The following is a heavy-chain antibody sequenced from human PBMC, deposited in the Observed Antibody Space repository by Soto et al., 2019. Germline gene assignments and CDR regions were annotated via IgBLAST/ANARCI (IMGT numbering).Heavy chain of an antibody. J-gene: IGHJ4*02. V-gene: IGHV3-23*01. Sequence: EVQLLESGGGLAQSGGSLRLSCAASGFIFSNYAMSWVRQAPGKGLAWVSAIGGSGDSIYYADSVKGRFTISRDNSKSTLYLQMNNLRAEDTAIYYCALGGIASPGYWGQGTLVTVSS. D-gene: IGHD6-13*01. CDR1: GFIFSNYA. CDR2: IGGSGDSI. CDR3: ALGGIASPGY.